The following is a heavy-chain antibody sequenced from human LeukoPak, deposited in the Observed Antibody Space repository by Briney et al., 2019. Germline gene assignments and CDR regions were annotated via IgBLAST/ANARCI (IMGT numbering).Heavy chain of an antibody. D-gene: IGHD7-27*01. J-gene: IGHJ4*02. Sequence: PSETLSLTCSVSGGSVSSGSYYWTWIRQHPGKGLEWIGYINYSEKTYYNPSLKSRLSISVDTSRNQFSLKLSSVTAADTAVYYCARDRLGYYFDYWGQGTLVTVSS. CDR3: ARDRLGYYFDY. CDR2: INYSEKT. V-gene: IGHV4-31*03. CDR1: GGSVSSGSYY.